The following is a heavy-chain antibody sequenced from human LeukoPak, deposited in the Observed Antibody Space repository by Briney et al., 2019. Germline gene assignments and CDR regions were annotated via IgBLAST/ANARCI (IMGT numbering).Heavy chain of an antibody. Sequence: PGGSLRLSCAASEFTFSSYTMNWVRQAPGKGLEWVSYISSSSSTIYYADSVKGRFTISRDNAKNSLYLQMNSLRDEDTAVYYCVSFYETYWGRGTLVTVSS. CDR2: ISSSSSTI. CDR3: VSFYETY. J-gene: IGHJ4*02. CDR1: EFTFSSYT. D-gene: IGHD2/OR15-2a*01. V-gene: IGHV3-48*02.